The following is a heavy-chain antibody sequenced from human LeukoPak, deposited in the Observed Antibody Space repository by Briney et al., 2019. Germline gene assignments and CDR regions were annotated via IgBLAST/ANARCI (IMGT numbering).Heavy chain of an antibody. CDR1: GGPISSYY. D-gene: IGHD3-16*01. Sequence: PSETLSLTCTVSGGPISSYYWSWIRQPPGKGLEWIGYIYYSGSTNYNPSLKSRVTISVDTSKNQFSLKLSSVTAADTAVYYCARSLDYYYYYMDVWGKGTTVTISS. J-gene: IGHJ6*03. CDR2: IYYSGST. CDR3: ARSLDYYYYYMDV. V-gene: IGHV4-59*01.